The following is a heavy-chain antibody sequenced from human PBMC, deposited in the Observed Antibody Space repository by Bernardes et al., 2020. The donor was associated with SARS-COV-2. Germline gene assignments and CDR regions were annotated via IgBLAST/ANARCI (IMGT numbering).Heavy chain of an antibody. CDR3: ARPGLAVAGGADY. CDR2: IYYSGST. D-gene: IGHD6-19*01. J-gene: IGHJ4*02. CDR1: GGSISSSSYY. V-gene: IGHV4-39*01. Sequence: SETLSLTCTVSGGSISSSSYYWGWHRQPPGLGLEWIGSIYYSGSTYYNPSLKSRVTISVDTSKNQFSLKLSSVTAADTAVYYCARPGLAVAGGADYWGQGTLVTVSS.